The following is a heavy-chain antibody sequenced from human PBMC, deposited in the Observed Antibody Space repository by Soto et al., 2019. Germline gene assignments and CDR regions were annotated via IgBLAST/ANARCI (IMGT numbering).Heavy chain of an antibody. Sequence: GGSLRLSCAASGFTFDSYWMTWVRQAPGKGLEWVAHIKQDGGQTYYVDSVKGRFTISRDKAKTSLYLQMNSLRAEDTSVYLRARVVNGYENSPLYYYYGMEVLGQGTMVTVSS. CDR2: IKQDGGQT. J-gene: IGHJ6*02. D-gene: IGHD5-12*01. CDR3: ARVVNGYENSPLYYYYGMEV. CDR1: GFTFDSYW. V-gene: IGHV3-7*01.